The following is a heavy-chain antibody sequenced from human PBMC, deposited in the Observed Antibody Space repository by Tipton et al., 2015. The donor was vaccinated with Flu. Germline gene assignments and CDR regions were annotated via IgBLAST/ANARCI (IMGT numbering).Heavy chain of an antibody. V-gene: IGHV4-31*03. CDR1: GGPITSGADY. Sequence: TLSLTCTVSGGPITSGADYWSWIRQHPGKGLEWIGHIYYIGTTNYNPSLKSRVTISMDTSKNQFPLKLSSMTAADTAVYYCARMVWTVTTPRYFDLWGRGALVTVSS. J-gene: IGHJ2*01. D-gene: IGHD4-17*01. CDR3: ARMVWTVTTPRYFDL. CDR2: IYYIGTT.